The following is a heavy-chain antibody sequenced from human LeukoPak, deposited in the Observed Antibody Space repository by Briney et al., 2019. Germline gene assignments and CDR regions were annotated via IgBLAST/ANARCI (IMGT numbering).Heavy chain of an antibody. CDR3: AREVDRVNDY. CDR1: GGSFSGYY. Sequence: SETLSLTCAVYGGSFSGYYWSWIRQPPGKGLEWIGEINHSGSTNYNPSLKSRVTISVDTSKNQFSLKLSSVTAADTAVYYCAREVDRVNDYWGRGTLVTVSS. V-gene: IGHV4-34*01. J-gene: IGHJ4*02. D-gene: IGHD3-10*01. CDR2: INHSGST.